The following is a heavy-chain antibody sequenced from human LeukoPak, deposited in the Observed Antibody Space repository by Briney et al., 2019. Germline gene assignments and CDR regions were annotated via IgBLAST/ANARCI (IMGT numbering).Heavy chain of an antibody. CDR1: GGTFSSYA. CDR2: IIPIFGTA. CDR3: ARQNELPAGGSDY. J-gene: IGHJ4*02. Sequence: SVKVSCKASGGTFSSYAISWVRQAPGQGLEWMGGIIPIFGTANYAQKFQGRVTITADESTSTAYMELSSLRSEDTAVYYCARQNELPAGGSDYWGQGTLVTVSS. D-gene: IGHD3-16*01. V-gene: IGHV1-69*13.